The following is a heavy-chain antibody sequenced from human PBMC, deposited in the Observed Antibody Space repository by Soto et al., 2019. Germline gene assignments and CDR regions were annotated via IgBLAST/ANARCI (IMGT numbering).Heavy chain of an antibody. V-gene: IGHV3-48*01. Sequence: GGSLRLSCATSGFILSDCAMNWVRQAPGKGLEWVSYISSSSSVIDYADSVKGRFTVSRDNARNSLYLQMNSLRSDDTAVYYCASGIVVVTATTDYYGMDVWGQGTTVTVSS. J-gene: IGHJ6*02. D-gene: IGHD2-21*02. CDR2: ISSSSSVI. CDR3: ASGIVVVTATTDYYGMDV. CDR1: GFILSDCA.